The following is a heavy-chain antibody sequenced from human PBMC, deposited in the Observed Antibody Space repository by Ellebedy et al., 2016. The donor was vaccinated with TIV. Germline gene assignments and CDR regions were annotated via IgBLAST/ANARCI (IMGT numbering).Heavy chain of an antibody. CDR2: IKEDGSEK. D-gene: IGHD3-16*01. CDR3: ARDWGRF. Sequence: GESLKISCASSGFSFRSDWMSWVRQSPEKRLKWVNNIKEDGSEKDYVDSVKGRLTISRDNAKNSLYLQMDSLRAEDTAVYYCARDWGRFWGHGTLVTVSA. V-gene: IGHV3-7*01. J-gene: IGHJ4*01. CDR1: GFSFRSDW.